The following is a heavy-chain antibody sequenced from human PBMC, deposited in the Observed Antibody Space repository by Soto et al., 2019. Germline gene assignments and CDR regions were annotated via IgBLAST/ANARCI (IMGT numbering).Heavy chain of an antibody. V-gene: IGHV3-48*02. D-gene: IGHD4-4*01. CDR1: GFTFSSYS. Sequence: GSLRLSCAASGFTFSSYSMNWVRQAPGKGLEWVSYISSSSSTIYYADSVKGRFTISRDNAKNSLYLQMNSLRDEDTAVYYCARELTTVTTDYYYYGMDVWGQGNTVTVSS. CDR2: ISSSSSTI. J-gene: IGHJ6*02. CDR3: ARELTTVTTDYYYYGMDV.